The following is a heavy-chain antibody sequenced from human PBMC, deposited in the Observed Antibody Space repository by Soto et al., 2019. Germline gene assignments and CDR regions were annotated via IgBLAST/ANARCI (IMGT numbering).Heavy chain of an antibody. CDR3: AKDQYVVVTTNVFDP. V-gene: IGHV3-23*04. CDR2: ISGSGGST. CDR1: GFTFSSYA. J-gene: IGHJ5*02. D-gene: IGHD2-21*02. Sequence: EVQLVEFGGGLVQPEGSLRLSCTASGFTFSSYAMSWVRQAPGKGLEWDSVISGSGGSTYYADSVKGRFTISRDNSKNTLDLQMNSLRAEDTDVYYCAKDQYVVVTTNVFDPWGQGTLVTVS.